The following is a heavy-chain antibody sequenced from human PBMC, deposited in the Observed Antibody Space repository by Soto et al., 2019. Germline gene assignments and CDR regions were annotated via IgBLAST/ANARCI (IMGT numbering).Heavy chain of an antibody. Sequence: SETLSLTCTVSGGSISSGDYYWSWIRQPPGKGLEWIGYIYYSGSTYYNPSLKSRVTISVDTSKNQFSLKVSSVTAADTAVYYCARDRGYGGKGNWFDPWGQGTLVTVSS. CDR1: GGSISSGDYY. D-gene: IGHD5-12*01. J-gene: IGHJ5*02. V-gene: IGHV4-30-4*01. CDR2: IYYSGST. CDR3: ARDRGYGGKGNWFDP.